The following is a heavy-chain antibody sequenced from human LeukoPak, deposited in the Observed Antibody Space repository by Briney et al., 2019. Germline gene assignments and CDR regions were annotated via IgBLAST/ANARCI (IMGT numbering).Heavy chain of an antibody. Sequence: GRSLRLSCAASGFTFSSYGMHWVRQAPGKGLEWVAVISYDGSNKYYADSVKGRFTISRDNSKNTLYLQMNSLRAEDTAVYYCARGRGPILGSGSLPTHFDYWGQGTLVTVSS. V-gene: IGHV3-30*03. J-gene: IGHJ4*02. CDR1: GFTFSSYG. D-gene: IGHD3-10*01. CDR2: ISYDGSNK. CDR3: ARGRGPILGSGSLPTHFDY.